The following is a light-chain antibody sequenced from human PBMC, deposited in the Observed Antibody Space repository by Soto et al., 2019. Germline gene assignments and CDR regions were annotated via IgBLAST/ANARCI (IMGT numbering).Light chain of an antibody. Sequence: THSPSSXSDLQAYKVSSRWRESQSISSSLSWYQQKPGKXPXXVIYAASNSQSGATSTFNGSRYGTDFTLTSRRLQPEDSATYYCRSSHTPVTLRQGTQVDI. CDR3: RSSHTPVT. CDR1: QSISSS. CDR2: AAS. J-gene: IGKJ1*01. V-gene: IGKV1-39*01.